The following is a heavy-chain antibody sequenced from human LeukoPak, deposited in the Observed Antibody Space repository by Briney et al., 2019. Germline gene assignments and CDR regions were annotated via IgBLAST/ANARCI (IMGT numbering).Heavy chain of an antibody. Sequence: SETLSLTCTVSGYSISSGYYWAWVRQPPGKGLEWIGSIYYSGSTNYNPSLKSRVTISVDTSKNQFSLKLSSVTAADTAVYYCARGVATMVRGVIITDYYYYMDVWGKGTTVTISS. J-gene: IGHJ6*03. CDR1: GYSISSGYY. D-gene: IGHD3-10*01. CDR2: IYYSGST. V-gene: IGHV4-38-2*02. CDR3: ARGVATMVRGVIITDYYYYMDV.